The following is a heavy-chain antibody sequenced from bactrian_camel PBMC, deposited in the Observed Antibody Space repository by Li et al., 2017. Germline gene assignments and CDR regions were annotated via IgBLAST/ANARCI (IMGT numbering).Heavy chain of an antibody. V-gene: IGHV3S1*01. CDR2: IYTGGGSA. D-gene: IGHD1*01. CDR3: AGRNRTGCVMEISLVVHLIT. Sequence: HVQLVESGGGSVQAGGSQRLSCVASGYSYSSYCMAWFCQAPGKEREGVANIYTGGGSAYYADSVKGRFTISKDNDKNILLLQMNNLKPEDAAMYYCAGRNRTGCVMEISLVVHLITGARGPRSPSP. CDR1: GYSYSSYC. J-gene: IGHJ4*01.